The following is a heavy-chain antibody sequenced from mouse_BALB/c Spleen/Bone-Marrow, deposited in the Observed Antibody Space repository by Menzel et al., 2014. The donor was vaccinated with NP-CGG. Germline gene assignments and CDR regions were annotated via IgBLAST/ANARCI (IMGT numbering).Heavy chain of an antibody. CDR2: IEPSDSYT. Sequence: SGAEVVKPGASVKVSCKASGYTFTNHWMQWVKQRPGQGLEWIGEIEPSDSYTNYNQDFKGKATLTVDKSSSSAYMQLSSLTSEDSAVDYCARGRATVVSDYWGQGTSLTVSS. V-gene: IGHV1-69*02. J-gene: IGHJ2*02. CDR1: GYTFTNHW. D-gene: IGHD1-1*01. CDR3: ARGRATVVSDY.